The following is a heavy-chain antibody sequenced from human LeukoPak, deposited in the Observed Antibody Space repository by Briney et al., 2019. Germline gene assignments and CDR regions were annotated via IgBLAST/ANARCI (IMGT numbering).Heavy chain of an antibody. Sequence: PGGSLRLSCAASGFTFSSYSMNWVRQAPGKGLEWVSYISSSSSTIYYADSVKGRSTISRDNAKNSLYLQMNSLRAEDTAVYYSARDTFGVVTIRYFDWPKTDYYYGMDVWGQGTTVTVSS. CDR3: ARDTFGVVTIRYFDWPKTDYYYGMDV. J-gene: IGHJ6*02. CDR2: ISSSSSTI. D-gene: IGHD3-3*01. CDR1: GFTFSSYS. V-gene: IGHV3-48*01.